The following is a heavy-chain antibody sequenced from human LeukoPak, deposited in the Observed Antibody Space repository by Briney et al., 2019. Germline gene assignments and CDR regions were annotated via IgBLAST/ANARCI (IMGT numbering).Heavy chain of an antibody. CDR1: GGSISSYY. J-gene: IGHJ4*02. Sequence: PSETLSLTCTVSGGSISSYYWSWIRQPPGKGLEWIGYIYYSGSTHYNPSLKSRVTISVDTSKNQFSLKLSSVTAADTAVYYCARESGYCSGGSCYSYTFDYWGQGTLVTVSS. D-gene: IGHD2-15*01. V-gene: IGHV4-59*12. CDR3: ARESGYCSGGSCYSYTFDY. CDR2: IYYSGST.